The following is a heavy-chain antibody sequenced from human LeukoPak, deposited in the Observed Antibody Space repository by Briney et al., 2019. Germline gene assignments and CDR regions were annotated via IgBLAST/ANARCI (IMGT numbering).Heavy chain of an antibody. CDR2: INPSGGST. D-gene: IGHD6-13*01. Sequence: ASVKVSCKASGYTFTSYYMHWVRQAPGQGLEWMGIINPSGGSTSYAQKFQGRVTMTRDTSTSTVYMELSSLRPEDTAVYYCARTIAAAGSLVWFDPWGQGTLVTVSS. V-gene: IGHV1-46*01. J-gene: IGHJ5*02. CDR3: ARTIAAAGSLVWFDP. CDR1: GYTFTSYY.